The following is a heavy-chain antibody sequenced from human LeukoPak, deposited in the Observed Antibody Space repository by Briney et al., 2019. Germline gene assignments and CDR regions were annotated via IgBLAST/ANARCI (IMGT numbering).Heavy chain of an antibody. D-gene: IGHD2-2*01. CDR2: ISGSGYDT. CDR3: ARDAYCTSASCRRDFDS. V-gene: IGHV3-23*01. Sequence: PGGSLRLSCAVSGFTFSSYAISWVRQAPGTGPQWVSAISGSGYDTYYADSVKGRFTISRDNSKSTLYLQMDSLRAEDTAVYYCARDAYCTSASCRRDFDSWVQGTLVTVSS. J-gene: IGHJ4*02. CDR1: GFTFSSYA.